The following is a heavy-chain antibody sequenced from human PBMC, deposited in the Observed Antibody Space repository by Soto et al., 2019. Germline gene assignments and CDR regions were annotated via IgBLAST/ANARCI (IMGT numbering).Heavy chain of an antibody. J-gene: IGHJ5*02. CDR1: GYSFTGYY. D-gene: IGHD2-21*01. Sequence: ASVKVSCKASGYSFTGYYLHWVRQAPGQGLEWMGWINPKNGVTKYGQKFQGRLTMTRDTSTSTAYMELSRLQSDDTAVYYCANQGVIPAPPPYNWFDPWGQGVLVTVSS. CDR3: ANQGVIPAPPPYNWFDP. V-gene: IGHV1-2*02. CDR2: INPKNGVT.